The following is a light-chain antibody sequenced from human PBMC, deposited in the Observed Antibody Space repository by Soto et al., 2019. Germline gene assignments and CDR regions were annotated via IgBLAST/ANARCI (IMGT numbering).Light chain of an antibody. CDR3: QAWDSNTDLV. V-gene: IGLV3-1*01. CDR1: KLGNKY. J-gene: IGLJ3*02. Sequence: SYELTQPPSVSVSPGQTASITCSGDKLGNKYACWYQQKPGQSPVLVIYRNTERPSGIPERFSGSNSGNTATLTISGTQAMDEADYYCQAWDSNTDLVFGGGTKLTVL. CDR2: RNT.